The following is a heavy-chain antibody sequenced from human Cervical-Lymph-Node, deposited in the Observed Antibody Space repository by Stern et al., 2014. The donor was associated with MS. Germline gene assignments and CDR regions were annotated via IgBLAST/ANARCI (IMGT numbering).Heavy chain of an antibody. CDR1: GGSISSGGYY. J-gene: IGHJ3*02. CDR2: IYYSGST. Sequence: QVQLQESGPGLVKPSQTLSLTCTVSGGSISSGGYYWSWILQHPGKGLEWIGYIYYSGSTYYNPSLKSRVTISVDTSKNQFSLKLSSVTAADTAVYYCARKSYYYDSSGYSDAFDIWGQGTMVTVSS. D-gene: IGHD3-22*01. V-gene: IGHV4-31*03. CDR3: ARKSYYYDSSGYSDAFDI.